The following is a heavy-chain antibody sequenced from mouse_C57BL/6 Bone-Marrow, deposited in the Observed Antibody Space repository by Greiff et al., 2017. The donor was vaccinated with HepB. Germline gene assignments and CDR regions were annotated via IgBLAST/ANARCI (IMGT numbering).Heavy chain of an antibody. CDR2: TFYSGIT. J-gene: IGHJ1*03. Sequence: EVHLVESGPSLVRPSQTLSLTCTVTGFSINSDCYWIWIRQFPGNKLEYIGYTFYSGITYYNPSLESRTYITRDTSKNQFSLKLSSVTTEDTATYYCARDRMDYESCWYFDVWGTGTTVTVSS. V-gene: IGHV3-3*01. CDR1: GFSINSDCY. D-gene: IGHD2-4*01. CDR3: ARDRMDYESCWYFDV.